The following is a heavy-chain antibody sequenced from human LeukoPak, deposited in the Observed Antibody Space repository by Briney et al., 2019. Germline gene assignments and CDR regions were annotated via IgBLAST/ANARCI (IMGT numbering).Heavy chain of an antibody. CDR2: IWYDGSNK. Sequence: SGGSLRLSCAASGFTFSSYGMHWVRQAPGKGLEWVAVIWYDGSNKYYADSVKGRFTISRDNSKNTLYLQMNSLRAEDTAVYYCARGSGYSSGWYVAYYYGMDVWGQGTTVTVSS. CDR3: ARGSGYSSGWYVAYYYGMDV. CDR1: GFTFSSYG. J-gene: IGHJ6*02. D-gene: IGHD6-19*01. V-gene: IGHV3-33*01.